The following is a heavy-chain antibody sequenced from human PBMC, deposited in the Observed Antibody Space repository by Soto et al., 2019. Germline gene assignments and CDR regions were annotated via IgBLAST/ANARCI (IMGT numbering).Heavy chain of an antibody. D-gene: IGHD3-10*01. CDR3: ARASYFRPSGSYYFVS. V-gene: IGHV4-31*03. CDR2: VYSNGNT. CDR1: DDSLTANKYA. J-gene: IGHJ4*02. Sequence: SETLSLTCTVDDDSLTANKYAWTWIRQNPEKGLEWIGYVYSNGNTRSSPSLQSRVSMSVDTSKSHFSLRLSSVTAADTAVYFCARASYFRPSGSYYFVSWGQGTLVTVSS.